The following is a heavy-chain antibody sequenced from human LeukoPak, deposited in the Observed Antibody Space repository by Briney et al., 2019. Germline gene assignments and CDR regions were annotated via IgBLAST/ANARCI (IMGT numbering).Heavy chain of an antibody. V-gene: IGHV3-7*01. CDR1: GFSFSSFW. CDR2: INQDGSEK. J-gene: IGHJ4*02. Sequence: PGGSLRLSCAASGFSFSSFWMSWVRQAPGKGLEWVANINQDGSEKNYVDSVKGRFTISRDGAKNLLYLQMNSLRAEDAVVYYCAREQCCGNSCYYYWGQGTLVTVSS. CDR3: AREQCCGNSCYYY. D-gene: IGHD2-15*01.